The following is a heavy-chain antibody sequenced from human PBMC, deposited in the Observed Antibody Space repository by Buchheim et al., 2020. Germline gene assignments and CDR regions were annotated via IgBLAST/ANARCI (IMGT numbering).Heavy chain of an antibody. D-gene: IGHD6-13*01. CDR1: GFTFSSYA. J-gene: IGHJ5*02. Sequence: EVQLLESGGGLVQPGGSLRLSCAASGFTFSSYAMSWVRQAPGKGLEWVSAISVSGGSTYYADSVKGRFTISRDNSKKTLYLQMNSLGAEETAVYYCAKGANIATAGIGGNWFDPWGQGTL. V-gene: IGHV3-23*01. CDR2: ISVSGGST. CDR3: AKGANIATAGIGGNWFDP.